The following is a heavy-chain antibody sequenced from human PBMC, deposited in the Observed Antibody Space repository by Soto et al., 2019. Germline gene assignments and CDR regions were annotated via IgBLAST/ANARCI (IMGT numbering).Heavy chain of an antibody. D-gene: IGHD2-15*01. CDR1: GYSFTTYW. Sequence: PGESLKISCKGSGYSFTTYWIGWVRQMPGKGLEWMGIIYPGDSDTRYSPSFQGQVTISADKSISTAYLQWRSLKASDTAMYYCAHILFLLSPDAFDIWGQGTMVTVSS. CDR3: AHILFLLSPDAFDI. CDR2: IYPGDSDT. J-gene: IGHJ3*02. V-gene: IGHV5-51*01.